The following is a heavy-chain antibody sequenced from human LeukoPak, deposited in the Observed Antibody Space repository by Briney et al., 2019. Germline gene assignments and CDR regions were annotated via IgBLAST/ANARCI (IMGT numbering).Heavy chain of an antibody. V-gene: IGHV5-10-1*01. CDR3: ARFRAYGSGSYYRP. D-gene: IGHD3-10*01. CDR1: GYDFQSYW. J-gene: IGHJ5*02. Sequence: GESLKIFLKSSGYDFQSYWHSWVRQMPGKGLEWMGRIDPSDSYTNYSPSFQGHVTISADKSISTAYLQWSSLKASDTAMYYCARFRAYGSGSYYRPSGQGTLVTVSS. CDR2: IDPSDSYT.